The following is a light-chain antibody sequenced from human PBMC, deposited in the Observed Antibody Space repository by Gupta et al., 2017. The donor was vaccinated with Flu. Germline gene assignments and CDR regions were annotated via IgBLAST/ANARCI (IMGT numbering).Light chain of an antibody. V-gene: IGLV2-23*01. J-gene: IGLJ3*02. CDR1: SSDVGSYNL. CDR2: EGA. CDR3: CSYAGRDTWV. Sequence: TSSDVGSYNLVSWHQHQPGKVPKLIIYEGAKRPSGVSSRFSGSKSGNTASLTISGLQAEDEADYFCCSYAGRDTWVFGGGTEVTVL.